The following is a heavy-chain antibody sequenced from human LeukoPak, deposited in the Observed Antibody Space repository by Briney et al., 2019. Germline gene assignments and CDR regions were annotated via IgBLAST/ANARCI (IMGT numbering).Heavy chain of an antibody. Sequence: PSETLSLTCTVSGGSISSYYWSWIRQLAGKGLEWIGRIYTSGSTNYNPSLKSRVTMSVDTSKNQFSLKLSSVTAADTAVYYCARDGDIVVVPAAIGPRDAFDIWGQGTMVTVSS. CDR2: IYTSGST. J-gene: IGHJ3*02. D-gene: IGHD2-2*01. CDR3: ARDGDIVVVPAAIGPRDAFDI. V-gene: IGHV4-4*07. CDR1: GGSISSYY.